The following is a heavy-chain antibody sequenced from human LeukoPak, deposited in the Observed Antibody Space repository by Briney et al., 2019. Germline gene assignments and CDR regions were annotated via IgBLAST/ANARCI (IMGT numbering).Heavy chain of an antibody. D-gene: IGHD2-15*01. CDR1: GLTFDDYA. Sequence: GGSLRLSCAASGLTFDDYAMHWVRQAPGKGLEWVSGISWNSGSIGYADSVKGRFTISRDNAKNSLYLQMNGLRAEDTALYYCAKASGGSYRGAFDIWGQGTMVTSLQ. J-gene: IGHJ3*02. V-gene: IGHV3-9*01. CDR2: ISWNSGSI. CDR3: AKASGGSYRGAFDI.